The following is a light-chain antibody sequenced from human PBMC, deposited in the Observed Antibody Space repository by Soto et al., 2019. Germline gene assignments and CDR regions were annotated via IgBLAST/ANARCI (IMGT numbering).Light chain of an antibody. CDR1: QSLLHINGYNY. V-gene: IGKV2-28*01. J-gene: IGKJ1*01. Sequence: DIVMTQSPRSLPVTPGEPASISCRFSQSLLHINGYNYLDWYLQKPGQSPQLLIYLGSTRASGVPDRFSGSGSGTDFTLKIARVEADDVGVYYCMQALQTPWTFGQGTKVEIK. CDR3: MQALQTPWT. CDR2: LGS.